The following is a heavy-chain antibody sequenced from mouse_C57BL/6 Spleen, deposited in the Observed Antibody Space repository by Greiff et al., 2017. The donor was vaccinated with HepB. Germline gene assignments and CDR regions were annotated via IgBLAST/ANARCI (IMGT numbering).Heavy chain of an antibody. V-gene: IGHV5-4*03. Sequence: EVMLVESGGGLVKPGGSLKLSCAASGFTFSSYAMSWVRQTPEKRLEWVATISDGGSYTYYPDNVKGRFTISRDNAKNNLYLQMSHLKSEDTAMYYCARAPHYYGSSLYWYFDVWGTGTTVTVSS. J-gene: IGHJ1*03. CDR1: GFTFSSYA. CDR3: ARAPHYYGSSLYWYFDV. CDR2: ISDGGSYT. D-gene: IGHD1-1*01.